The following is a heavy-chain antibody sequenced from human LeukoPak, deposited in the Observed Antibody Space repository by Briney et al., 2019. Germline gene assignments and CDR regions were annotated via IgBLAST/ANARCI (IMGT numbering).Heavy chain of an antibody. Sequence: PSETLSLTCTVSGGSISSYYWSWIRQPPGKGLEWIGYIYYSGSTNYNPSLKSRVTISVDTSKNQFSLKLSSVTAADTAVYYCAREYSSVWYNWFDPWGQGTLVTVSS. D-gene: IGHD6-19*01. CDR2: IYYSGST. J-gene: IGHJ5*02. CDR1: GGSISSYY. V-gene: IGHV4-59*01. CDR3: AREYSSVWYNWFDP.